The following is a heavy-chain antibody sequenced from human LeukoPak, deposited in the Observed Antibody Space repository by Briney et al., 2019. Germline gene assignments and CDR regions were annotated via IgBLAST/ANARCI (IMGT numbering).Heavy chain of an antibody. J-gene: IGHJ4*02. V-gene: IGHV1-69*04. CDR2: IIPILGIA. CDR3: ARTYCSGGSCYMYYFDY. D-gene: IGHD2-15*01. Sequence: SVKVSCKASGGTFSSYAISWVRQAPGQGLEWMGRIIPILGIANYAQKFQGRVTITADKSTSTAYMELSSLRSEDTAVYYCARTYCSGGSCYMYYFDYWGQGTLVTVSS. CDR1: GGTFSSYA.